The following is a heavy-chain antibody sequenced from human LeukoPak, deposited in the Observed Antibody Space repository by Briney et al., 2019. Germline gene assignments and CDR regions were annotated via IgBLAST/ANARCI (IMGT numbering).Heavy chain of an antibody. V-gene: IGHV4-34*01. D-gene: IGHD6-6*01. CDR2: INHSGST. CDR1: GGSFSGYY. Sequence: PSETLSLTCAVYGGSFSGYYWSWIRQPPGKGLEWIGEINHSGSTNYNPSLKSRVTISVDTSKNQFSLKLSSVTAADTAVYYCARGRAARLYYWGQGTLVTVPS. CDR3: ARGRAARLYY. J-gene: IGHJ4*02.